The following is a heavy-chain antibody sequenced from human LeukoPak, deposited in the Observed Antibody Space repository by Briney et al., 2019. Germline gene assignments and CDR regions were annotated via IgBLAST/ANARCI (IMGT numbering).Heavy chain of an antibody. V-gene: IGHV3-23*01. D-gene: IGHD3-22*01. J-gene: IGHJ3*02. CDR1: GFTFSSYA. CDR3: AKDAPSMIVVVITTDAFDI. CDR2: ISGSGGST. Sequence: PGGSLRLSCAASGFTFSSYAMSWVRQAPGKGLEWVSAISGSGGSTYYADSVKGRFTISRDNSKNTLYLQMNSLRAEDTAVYYCAKDAPSMIVVVITTDAFDIWGQGTMVTVSS.